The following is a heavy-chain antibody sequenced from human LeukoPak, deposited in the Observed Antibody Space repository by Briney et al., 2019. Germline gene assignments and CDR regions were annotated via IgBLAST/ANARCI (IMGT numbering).Heavy chain of an antibody. D-gene: IGHD5-18*01. CDR1: GGSISSSNW. Sequence: SETLSLTCAVSGGSISSSNWWSWVRQPPGKGLEWIGEIYHSGSTNYNPSLKSRVTISVDTSKNQFSLKLSSVTAADTAVYYCARGGYSYGYGAYWGQGTLVTVSS. CDR3: ARGGYSYGYGAY. J-gene: IGHJ4*02. CDR2: IYHSGST. V-gene: IGHV4-4*02.